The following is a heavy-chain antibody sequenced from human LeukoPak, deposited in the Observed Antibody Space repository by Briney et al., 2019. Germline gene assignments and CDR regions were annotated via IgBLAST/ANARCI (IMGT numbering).Heavy chain of an antibody. CDR2: IYTSGST. J-gene: IGHJ4*02. CDR3: ARATYYYDSSGYYYLD. V-gene: IGHV4-61*02. Sequence: SETLSLTCTVSGYSISSGYYWSWIRQPAGKGLEWIGRIYTSGSTNYNPSLKSRVTMSVDTSKNQFSLKLSSVTAADTAVYYCARATYYYDSSGYYYLDWGQGTLVTVSS. CDR1: GYSISSGYY. D-gene: IGHD3-22*01.